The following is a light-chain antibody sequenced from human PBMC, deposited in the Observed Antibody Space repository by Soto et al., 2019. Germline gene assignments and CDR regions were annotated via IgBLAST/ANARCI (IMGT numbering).Light chain of an antibody. V-gene: IGLV2-23*02. CDR1: RSDVGSYNL. J-gene: IGLJ2*01. Sequence: QSALTQPASVSGSPGQSITIPCTGTRSDVGSYNLVSWYQQLPGQAPKLIIYEVTKRPSGVSFRLSGSKSGNTASLTISGLQAEDEADYYCSSYAGSTAVVVFGGGTKLTVL. CDR3: SSYAGSTAVVV. CDR2: EVT.